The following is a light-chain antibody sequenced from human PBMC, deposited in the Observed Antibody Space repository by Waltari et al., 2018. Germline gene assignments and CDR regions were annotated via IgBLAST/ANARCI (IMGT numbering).Light chain of an antibody. J-gene: IGLJ3*02. CDR3: CSYAGSTTWV. Sequence: QSALTQPASVSGSPGQSITISCTGTSSDVGSYNLVSWYQLHPGKSPKLMIYEVTKRPSGVSNRFSGSKSGNTASLTISGLQAEDEADYYCCSYAGSTTWVFGGGTKLTVL. CDR1: SSDVGSYNL. CDR2: EVT. V-gene: IGLV2-23*02.